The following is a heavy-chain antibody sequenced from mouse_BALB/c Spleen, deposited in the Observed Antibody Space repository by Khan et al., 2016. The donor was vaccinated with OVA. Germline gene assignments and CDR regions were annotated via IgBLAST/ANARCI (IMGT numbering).Heavy chain of an antibody. J-gene: IGHJ3*01. CDR3: ARRNHVSYTFAY. V-gene: IGHV1-77*01. CDR1: GYSFTDYY. D-gene: IGHD1-1*01. Sequence: QVQLKQSGAELARPGASVTLSCKASGYSFTDYYTNWVKQRTGQGLEWIGEISPGSGDTYYNEKFKGKATLTADNSSSEAYKQLSVMKSDACAIDVCARRNHVSYTFAYWGQGTLVTVAA. CDR2: ISPGSGDT.